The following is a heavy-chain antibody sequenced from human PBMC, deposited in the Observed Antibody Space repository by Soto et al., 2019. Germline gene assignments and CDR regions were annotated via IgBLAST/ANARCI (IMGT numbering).Heavy chain of an antibody. D-gene: IGHD3-3*01. Sequence: PSETLSLTCAVSCGSISSGGYSWSWIRQPPGKGLEWIGYIYHSGSTYYNPSLKSRVTISVDRSKNQFSLKLSSVTAADTAVYYCARGVLRGLCSVWGQGTTVTSP. CDR2: IYHSGST. CDR3: ARGVLRGLCSV. CDR1: CGSISSGGYS. V-gene: IGHV4-30-2*01. J-gene: IGHJ6*02.